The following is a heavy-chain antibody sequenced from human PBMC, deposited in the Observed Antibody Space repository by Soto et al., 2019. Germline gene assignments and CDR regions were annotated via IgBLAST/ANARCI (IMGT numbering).Heavy chain of an antibody. D-gene: IGHD3-10*01. Sequence: QVQLQESGPGLVKPSGTLSLTCAVSGGSISSSNWWSWVRQPPGKGLEWIGEIYHSGSTNYNPSLKRRVTTSVAKSKNQFALKLSSVTAAHPAVYCCARVTGLSYYGMGVWGQGTTVTVSS. CDR2: IYHSGST. V-gene: IGHV4-4*01. CDR1: GGSISSSNW. CDR3: ARVTGLSYYGMGV. J-gene: IGHJ6*02.